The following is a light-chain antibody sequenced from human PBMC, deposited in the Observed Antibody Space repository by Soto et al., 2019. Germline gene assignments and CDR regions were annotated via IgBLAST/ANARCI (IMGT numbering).Light chain of an antibody. CDR3: QQRSKWPPEVT. CDR2: DAS. Sequence: VMTQSPSTLSVSPGERATLSCRASQSVSSYLAWYQQKPGQAPRLLIYDASNRATGISARFSGSGSGTDFTLTISSLEPEDFAVYYCQQRSKWPPEVTFGQGTRLEIK. V-gene: IGKV3-11*01. J-gene: IGKJ5*01. CDR1: QSVSSY.